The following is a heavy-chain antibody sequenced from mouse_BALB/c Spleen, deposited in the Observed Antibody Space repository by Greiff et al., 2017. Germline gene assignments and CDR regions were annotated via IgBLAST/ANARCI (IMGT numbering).Heavy chain of an antibody. CDR2: INPNNGGT. CDR1: GYTFTDYN. Sequence: VQLQQSGPELVKPGASVKIPCTASGYTFTDYNMDWVKQSHGKSLEWIGDINPNNGGTIYNQKFKGKATLTVDKSSSTAYMELRSLTSEDTAVYYCASMITTSGVFAYWGQGTLVTVSA. J-gene: IGHJ3*01. D-gene: IGHD2-4*01. V-gene: IGHV1-18*01. CDR3: ASMITTSGVFAY.